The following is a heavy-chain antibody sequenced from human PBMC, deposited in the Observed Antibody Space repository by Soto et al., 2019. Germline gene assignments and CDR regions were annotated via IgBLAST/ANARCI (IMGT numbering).Heavy chain of an antibody. Sequence: SETLSLTCTVSGGSISSYYWSWIRQPAGKGLEWIGRIYTSGSTNYNPSLKSRVTMSVDTSKNQFSLKLSSVTAADTAVYYCARDAIYGGNSGWFDPWGQGTLVTVSS. CDR1: GGSISSYY. V-gene: IGHV4-4*07. CDR2: IYTSGST. J-gene: IGHJ5*02. D-gene: IGHD4-17*01. CDR3: ARDAIYGGNSGWFDP.